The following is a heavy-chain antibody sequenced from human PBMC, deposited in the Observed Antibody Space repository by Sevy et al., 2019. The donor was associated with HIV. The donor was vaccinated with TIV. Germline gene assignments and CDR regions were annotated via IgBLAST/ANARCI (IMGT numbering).Heavy chain of an antibody. J-gene: IGHJ6*02. CDR3: AREGYYDILSDYYYGMDV. Sequence: ASVKVSCKASGYTFTSYGISWVRQAPGQGLERMGWISAYNGNTNYAQKLQGRVTMTTDTSTSTAYMELRSLRSDDTAVYYCAREGYYDILSDYYYGMDVWGQGTTVTVSS. CDR2: ISAYNGNT. D-gene: IGHD3-9*01. V-gene: IGHV1-18*01. CDR1: GYTFTSYG.